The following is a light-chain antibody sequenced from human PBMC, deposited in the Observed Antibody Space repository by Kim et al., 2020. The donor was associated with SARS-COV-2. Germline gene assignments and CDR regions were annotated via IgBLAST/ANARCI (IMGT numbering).Light chain of an antibody. Sequence: YGHTATTTSQGDSLRSNYATWYQQKPGQAPVLVSYGRNRRPTGIPDRFSGSSSGSTASLTITGAQAGDEADYFCSFRDNSRNLVLFGGGTQLTVL. CDR1: SLRSNY. CDR2: GRN. CDR3: SFRDNSRNLVL. V-gene: IGLV3-19*01. J-gene: IGLJ2*01.